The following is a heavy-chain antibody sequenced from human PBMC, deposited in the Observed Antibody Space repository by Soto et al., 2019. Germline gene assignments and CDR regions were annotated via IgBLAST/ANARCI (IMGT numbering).Heavy chain of an antibody. CDR1: GGSISSYY. D-gene: IGHD2-15*01. J-gene: IGHJ6*03. V-gene: IGHV4-59*12. CDR3: ARGVAAATAFWYHYYYLDV. CDR2: IYYSGST. Sequence: PSETLSLTCTVSGGSISSYYWSWIRQPPGKGLEWIGYIYYSGSTNYNPSLKSRVTISVDTSKNQFSLKLSSVTAADTAVYYCARGVAAATAFWYHYYYLDVWGKGTTVTVSS.